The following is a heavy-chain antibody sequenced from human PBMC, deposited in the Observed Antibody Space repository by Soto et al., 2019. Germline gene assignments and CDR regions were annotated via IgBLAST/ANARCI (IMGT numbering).Heavy chain of an antibody. V-gene: IGHV1-3*01. D-gene: IGHD3-16*02. Sequence: ASVKVSCKASGYSFVINGLHWLRQAPGQTFEWMGWINAGNGKTTYSEKFQDRINLTRDTSASTAYMDLGSLTPEETAVYFCRRHWGTYPALDYWGQGTPVTVSS. CDR1: GYSFVING. CDR2: INAGNGKT. CDR3: RRHWGTYPALDY. J-gene: IGHJ4*02.